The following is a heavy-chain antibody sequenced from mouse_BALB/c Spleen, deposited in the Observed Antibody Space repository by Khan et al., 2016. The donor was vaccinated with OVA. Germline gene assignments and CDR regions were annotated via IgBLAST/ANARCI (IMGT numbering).Heavy chain of an antibody. CDR2: INPHSGVT. CDR1: GYSFTADF. Sequence: EVQLQESGPELVRPGASVKISCKASGYSFTADFMKWVIKSHGKSLEWIGRINPHSGVTFYTQRFKERVTLSVDVSVSTAHIQLTSLASEDSAVYYCTRIYRSDFDYWGQGTTLTVSS. D-gene: IGHD1-1*01. J-gene: IGHJ2*01. V-gene: IGHV1-20*02. CDR3: TRIYRSDFDY.